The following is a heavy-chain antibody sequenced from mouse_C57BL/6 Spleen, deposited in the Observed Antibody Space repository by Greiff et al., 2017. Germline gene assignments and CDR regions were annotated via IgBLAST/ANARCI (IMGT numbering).Heavy chain of an antibody. D-gene: IGHD1-3*01. CDR2: LWSGGST. CDR3: ARNDYSGSRGDFDD. CDR1: GFSLTSYG. J-gene: IGHJ1*03. Sequence: QVQLQQSGPGLVQPSQSLSITCTVSGFSLTSYGVHWVRQSPGQGLEWLGVLWSGGSTDSNAAFISRLSISTDTSKRQGFFKMNSMRADDTAIYYCARNDYSGSRGDFDDWGTGTTVTVSS. V-gene: IGHV2-2*01.